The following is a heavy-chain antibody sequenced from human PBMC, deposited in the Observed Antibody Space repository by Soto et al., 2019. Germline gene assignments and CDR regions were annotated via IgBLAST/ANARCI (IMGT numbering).Heavy chain of an antibody. J-gene: IGHJ6*02. V-gene: IGHV3-23*01. CDR3: AKLGFCSGGTCHLDYYNGVDV. CDR2: IGSGGTT. CDR1: GFSFSSNA. D-gene: IGHD2-15*01. Sequence: EVQLLESGGGVVQPGGSLRLSCAASGFSFSSNAMTWVRQAPGQGLEWVSTIGSGGTTYYADSVKGRFTISRDNSKNMQSLQMNSLRVEDTGVYYCAKLGFCSGGTCHLDYYNGVDVWGQGTTVTVSS.